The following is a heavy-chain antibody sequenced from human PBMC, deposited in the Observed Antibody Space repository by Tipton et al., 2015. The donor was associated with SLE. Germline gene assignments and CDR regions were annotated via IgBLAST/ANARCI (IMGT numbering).Heavy chain of an antibody. CDR3: ATSPRYALDI. CDR2: ISYSGST. V-gene: IGHV4-59*01. Sequence: TLSLTCIVSGGSISSYYWSWIRQSPGKGLEWIGYISYSGSTNYNPSLKSRVTISSDSSKNQFSLKLSSVTAADTAVYYCATSPRYALDIWGQGTTVTVSS. D-gene: IGHD1-1*01. J-gene: IGHJ3*02. CDR1: GGSISSYY.